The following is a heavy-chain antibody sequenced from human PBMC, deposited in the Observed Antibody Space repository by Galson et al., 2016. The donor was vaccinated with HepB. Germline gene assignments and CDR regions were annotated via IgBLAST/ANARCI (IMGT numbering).Heavy chain of an antibody. J-gene: IGHJ4*02. D-gene: IGHD6-19*01. V-gene: IGHV3-33*01. CDR3: ARGDPWYSSGWGPDY. Sequence: SLRLSCAASGFTFKTYAMHWVRQAPGKGLDWVAVIWHGGSKKYFADSTKGRFTVSRDNSKNTLYLQMNSLSVEDTAVYYCARGDPWYSSGWGPDYWGQGTLVAVSS. CDR2: IWHGGSKK. CDR1: GFTFKTYA.